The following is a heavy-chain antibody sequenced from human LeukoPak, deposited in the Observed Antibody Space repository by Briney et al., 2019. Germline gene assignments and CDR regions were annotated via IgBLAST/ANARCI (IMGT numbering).Heavy chain of an antibody. CDR3: ARRGDYFPFDY. Sequence: GGSLRLSCAASGFTSSGYAMSWVRQAPGKGLEWVSTINGNGDNTYYADSVKGRVTISRDNSKNTLYLQMNSLRVEDTAVYYCARRGDYFPFDYWGQGILVTVSS. CDR1: GFTSSGYA. J-gene: IGHJ4*02. D-gene: IGHD3-16*01. V-gene: IGHV3-23*01. CDR2: INGNGDNT.